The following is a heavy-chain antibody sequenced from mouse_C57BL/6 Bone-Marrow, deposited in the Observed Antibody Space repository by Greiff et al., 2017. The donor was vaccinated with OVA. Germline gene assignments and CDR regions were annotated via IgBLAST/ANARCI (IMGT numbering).Heavy chain of an antibody. D-gene: IGHD2-3*01. Sequence: VQLQQPGAELVMPGASVKLSCKASGYTFTSYWMHWVKQRPGQGLEWIGEIDPSDSYTNYNQKFKGKSTLTVDKSSSTAYMQLSSLTSEDSAVYYWARDGYYPYAMDYWGQGTSVTVSS. CDR1: GYTFTSYW. J-gene: IGHJ4*01. V-gene: IGHV1-69*01. CDR3: ARDGYYPYAMDY. CDR2: IDPSDSYT.